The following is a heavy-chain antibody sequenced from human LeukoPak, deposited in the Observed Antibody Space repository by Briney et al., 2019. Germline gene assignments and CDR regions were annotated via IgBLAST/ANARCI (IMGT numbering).Heavy chain of an antibody. CDR1: GFTFSSYG. CDR3: AKAPYSSSWEGGYFQH. V-gene: IGHV3-30*18. J-gene: IGHJ1*01. CDR2: ISYDGSNK. Sequence: GGSLRLSCSASGFTFSSYGMHWVRQAPGEGLEWVAVISYDGSNKYYADSVKGRFTISRDNSKNTLYLQMNSLRAEDTAVYYCAKAPYSSSWEGGYFQHWGQGTLVTVSS. D-gene: IGHD6-13*01.